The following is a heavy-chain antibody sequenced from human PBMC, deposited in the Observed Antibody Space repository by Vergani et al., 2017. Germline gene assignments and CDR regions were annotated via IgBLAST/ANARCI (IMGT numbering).Heavy chain of an antibody. CDR3: ARGETRTDWFDP. V-gene: IGHV4-39*01. CDR2: IYYSGST. D-gene: IGHD3/OR15-3a*01. Sequence: QLQLQESGPGLVKPSGTLSLTCSVTGGSFFNSRYYWGWIRQPPGKGLEWIGTIYYSGSTYYNPSLKSRVTISVDTSKNQFSLKLNFVTAADTAVYYCARGETRTDWFDPWGQGTLVTVSS. J-gene: IGHJ5*02. CDR1: GGSFFNSRYY.